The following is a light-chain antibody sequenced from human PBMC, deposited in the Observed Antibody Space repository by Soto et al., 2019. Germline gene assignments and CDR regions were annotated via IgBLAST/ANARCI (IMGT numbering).Light chain of an antibody. J-gene: IGKJ5*01. CDR3: QQSYSTLIT. Sequence: DIQLTQSLFSLSASVGERVTLTCLASQSISSYLNWYQQKPGKAPKLLIYAASSLQSGVPSRFSGSGSGTDFTLTISSLQPEDFATYYCQQSYSTLITFGQGTRLEIK. V-gene: IGKV1-39*01. CDR1: QSISSY. CDR2: AAS.